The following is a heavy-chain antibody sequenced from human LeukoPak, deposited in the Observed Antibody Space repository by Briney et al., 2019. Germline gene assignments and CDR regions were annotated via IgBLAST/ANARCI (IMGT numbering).Heavy chain of an antibody. CDR1: GMTFSSYG. CDR2: ISGSGGGT. J-gene: IGHJ4*02. CDR3: AKDGDYGDHIWDY. D-gene: IGHD4-17*01. V-gene: IGHV3-23*01. Sequence: GGSLRLSCVASGMTFSSYGMSWVRQAPGKGLEWVSAISGSGGGTYYADSVKGRFTISRDNSKNTLYVQMSSLRAEDTAVYYCAKDGDYGDHIWDYWGQGTLVTVSS.